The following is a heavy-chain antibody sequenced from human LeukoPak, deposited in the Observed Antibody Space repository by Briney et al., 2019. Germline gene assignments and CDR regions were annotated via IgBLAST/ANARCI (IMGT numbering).Heavy chain of an antibody. J-gene: IGHJ4*02. CDR2: IRYDGSNK. Sequence: GGSLRLSCAASGFTFSSYGMHWVRQAPGKGLEWVAFIRYDGSNKYYADSVKGRFTISRDNSKNTLYLQMNSLRAEDTAVYYCAKDHSNIVGATFWGDYFDYWGQGTLVTVSS. V-gene: IGHV3-30*02. CDR1: GFTFSSYG. CDR3: AKDHSNIVGATFWGDYFDY. D-gene: IGHD1-26*01.